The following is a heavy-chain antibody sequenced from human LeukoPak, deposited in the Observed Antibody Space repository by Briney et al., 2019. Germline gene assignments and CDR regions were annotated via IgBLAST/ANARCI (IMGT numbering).Heavy chain of an antibody. D-gene: IGHD3-10*01. Sequence: SETLSLTCTVSGGSISSYYWSWIRQPAGKGLEWIGRIYTSRSTNYNPSLKSRVTISVDKSKNQFSLKLSSVTAADTAVYYCARDSYGSGSYYPQGYYYYMDVWGKGTTVTVSS. V-gene: IGHV4-4*07. CDR3: ARDSYGSGSYYPQGYYYYMDV. J-gene: IGHJ6*03. CDR1: GGSISSYY. CDR2: IYTSRST.